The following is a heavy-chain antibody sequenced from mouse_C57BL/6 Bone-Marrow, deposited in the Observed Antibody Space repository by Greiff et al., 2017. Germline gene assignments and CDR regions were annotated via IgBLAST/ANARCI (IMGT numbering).Heavy chain of an antibody. J-gene: IGHJ2*01. V-gene: IGHV1-81*01. CDR1: GYTFTSYG. CDR3: ASSNFFDY. CDR2: IYPRSGNT. D-gene: IGHD1-1*01. Sequence: QVQLQQSGAELARPGASVKLSCTASGYTFTSYGISWVKQRTGQGLEWIGEIYPRSGNTYYNEKFKGKATLTADKSSSTAYMELRSLTSADSAVYFCASSNFFDYWGRGTALTVSS.